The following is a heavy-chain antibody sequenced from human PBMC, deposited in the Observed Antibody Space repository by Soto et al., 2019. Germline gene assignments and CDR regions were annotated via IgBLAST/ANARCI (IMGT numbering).Heavy chain of an antibody. D-gene: IGHD3-22*01. Sequence: GGSLRLSCAASGFTFSSYAMSWVRQAPGKGLEWVSSISSSSSYIYYADSVKGRFTISRDNAKNSLYLQMNSLRAEDTAVYYCARGVYYYDSSGYYSPLHYWGQGTLVTVSS. V-gene: IGHV3-21*01. CDR3: ARGVYYYDSSGYYSPLHY. J-gene: IGHJ4*02. CDR1: GFTFSSYA. CDR2: ISSSSSYI.